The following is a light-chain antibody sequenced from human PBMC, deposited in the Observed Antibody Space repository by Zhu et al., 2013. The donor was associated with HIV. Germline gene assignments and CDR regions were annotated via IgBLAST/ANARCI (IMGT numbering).Light chain of an antibody. Sequence: EIVLTQSPGTLSLSPGERATLSCRASQSITSNYLAWYQQNPGQAPRLLIYDASSRATGIPDRFSGSGSGTDFTLTISRLEPEDFAVYYCQQYGSSPETFGQGTKVAIK. CDR2: DAS. J-gene: IGKJ1*01. CDR1: QSITSNY. V-gene: IGKV3-20*01. CDR3: QQYGSSPET.